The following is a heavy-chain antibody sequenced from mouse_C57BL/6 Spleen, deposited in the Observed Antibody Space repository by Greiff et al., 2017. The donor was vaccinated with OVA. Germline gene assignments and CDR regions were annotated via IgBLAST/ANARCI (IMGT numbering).Heavy chain of an antibody. CDR3: ARGGSTMVTTYYFDY. J-gene: IGHJ2*01. CDR1: GYTFTSYW. Sequence: VQLQQPGAELVKPGASVKLSCTASGYTFTSYWMHWVKQRPGQGLEWIGMIHPNSGSTNYNEKFKSKATLTVDKSSSTAYMQLSSLTSEDSAVYYCARGGSTMVTTYYFDYWGQGTTLTVSS. D-gene: IGHD2-2*01. V-gene: IGHV1-64*01. CDR2: IHPNSGST.